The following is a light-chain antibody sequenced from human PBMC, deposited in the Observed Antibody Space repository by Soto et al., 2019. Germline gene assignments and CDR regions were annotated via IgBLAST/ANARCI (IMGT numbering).Light chain of an antibody. CDR2: DVS. CDR3: SSYATSSTLVL. Sequence: QPVLTQPASVSGSPGQSITISCTGTSSDVGGSNHVSWYQQHPGKAPKLMIFDVSTRPSGVSNRFSGSKSGNTASLTISGLQAEDEADYYCSSYATSSTLVLFGGGTKVTVL. CDR1: SSDVGGSNH. V-gene: IGLV2-14*01. J-gene: IGLJ3*02.